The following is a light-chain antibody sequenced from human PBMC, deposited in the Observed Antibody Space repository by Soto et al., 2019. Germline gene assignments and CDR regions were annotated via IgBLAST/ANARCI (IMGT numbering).Light chain of an antibody. CDR1: SNHVGGYNY. CDR2: DVS. Sequence: QSVLTQPASVSGSPGQSITISCTGTSNHVGGYNYVSWYQQHPGKAPKLMIYDVSDRPSGVSYRFSGSKSGITASLTISGLQAEDEADYYCFSYTTSSTYVFGTGXKVTVL. V-gene: IGLV2-14*01. J-gene: IGLJ1*01. CDR3: FSYTTSSTYV.